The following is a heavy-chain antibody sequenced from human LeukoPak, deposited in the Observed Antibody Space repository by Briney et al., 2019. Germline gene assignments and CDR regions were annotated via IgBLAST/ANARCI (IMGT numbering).Heavy chain of an antibody. CDR3: AREFDSSSWSYYFDY. J-gene: IGHJ4*02. Sequence: GGSLRLSCAASGSTFSSYAMHWVRQAPGKGLEWVAVISYDGSNKYYADSVKGRFTISRDNSKNTLYLQMNSLRAEDTAVYYCAREFDSSSWSYYFDYWGQGTLVTVSS. V-gene: IGHV3-30-3*01. CDR1: GSTFSSYA. CDR2: ISYDGSNK. D-gene: IGHD6-13*01.